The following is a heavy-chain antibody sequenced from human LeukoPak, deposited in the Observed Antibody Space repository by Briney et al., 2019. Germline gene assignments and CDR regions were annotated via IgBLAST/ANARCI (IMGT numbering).Heavy chain of an antibody. V-gene: IGHV1-24*01. J-gene: IGHJ4*02. D-gene: IGHD6-13*01. CDR2: FDPEDGET. Sequence: ASVKVSCKVSGYTLTELSMHWVRQAPGEGLEWMGGFDPEDGETIYAQKFQGRVTMTEDTSTDTAYMELSSLRSEDTAVYYCARVLLEGSSSLDRFFDYWGQGTLVTVSS. CDR3: ARVLLEGSSSLDRFFDY. CDR1: GYTLTELS.